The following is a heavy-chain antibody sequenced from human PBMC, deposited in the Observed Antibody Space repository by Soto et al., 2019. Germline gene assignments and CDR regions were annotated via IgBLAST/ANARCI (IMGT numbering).Heavy chain of an antibody. D-gene: IGHD2-15*01. CDR3: AIQILPEYCSGGSCDVRPLDY. V-gene: IGHV5-51*01. J-gene: IGHJ4*02. Sequence: GESLKISCKGSGYSFTSYWIGWVRQMPGKGLEWMGIIYPGDSDTRYSPSFQGQVTISADKSISTAYLQWSSLKASDTAMYYCAIQILPEYCSGGSCDVRPLDYWGQGTLVTVSS. CDR2: IYPGDSDT. CDR1: GYSFTSYW.